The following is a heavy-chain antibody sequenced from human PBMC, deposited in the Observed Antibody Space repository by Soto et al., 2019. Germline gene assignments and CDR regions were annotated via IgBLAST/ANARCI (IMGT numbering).Heavy chain of an antibody. CDR2: INHSGST. CDR3: ARVLTTVTTKRYNWFDP. V-gene: IGHV4-34*01. J-gene: IGHJ5*02. D-gene: IGHD4-4*01. Sequence: QVQLQQWGAGLLKPSETLSLTCAVYGGSFSGYYWSWIRQPPGKGLEWMGEINHSGSTNYNPSLKSRVTISVDTSKNQFSLKLSSVTAADTAVYYCARVLTTVTTKRYNWFDPWGQGTLVTVSS. CDR1: GGSFSGYY.